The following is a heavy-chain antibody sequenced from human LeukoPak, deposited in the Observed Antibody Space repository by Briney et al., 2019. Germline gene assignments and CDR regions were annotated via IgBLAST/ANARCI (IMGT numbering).Heavy chain of an antibody. CDR1: GGSISSYY. CDR2: IYYSGST. J-gene: IGHJ4*02. CDR3: ARGSHYYGSGSYYPFDY. D-gene: IGHD3-10*01. V-gene: IGHV4-59*01. Sequence: SETLSLTCTVSGGSISSYYWSWIRQPPGKGLEWIGYIYYSGSTNYNPSLKSRVTILVDTSKNQFSLKLSSVTAADTAVYYCARGSHYYGSGSYYPFDYWGQGTLVTVSS.